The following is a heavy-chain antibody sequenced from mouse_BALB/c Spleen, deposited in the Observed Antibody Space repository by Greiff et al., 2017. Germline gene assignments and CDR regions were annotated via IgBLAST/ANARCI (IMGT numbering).Heavy chain of an antibody. D-gene: IGHD1-1*01. V-gene: IGHV5-6*01. CDR1: GFTFSSYG. Sequence: EVQLVESGGDLVKPGGSLKLSCAASGFTFSSYGMSWVRQTPDKRLEWVATISSGGSYTYYPDSVKGRFTISRDNAKNTLYLQMSSLKSEDTAMYYCAREDGSSSFAYWGQGTLVTVSA. CDR3: AREDGSSSFAY. J-gene: IGHJ3*01. CDR2: ISSGGSYT.